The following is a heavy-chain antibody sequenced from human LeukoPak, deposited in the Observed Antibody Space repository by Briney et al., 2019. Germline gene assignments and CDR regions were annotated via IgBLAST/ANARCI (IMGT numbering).Heavy chain of an antibody. V-gene: IGHV1-69*04. CDR1: GGTFSSYA. CDR2: IIPILGIA. Sequence: ASVKVSCKASGGTFSSYAISWVRQAPGQGLEWMGRIIPILGIANCAQKFEGRVTITADKSTCTAYIELSSLRYEDTAVYYGARDPCGGSGYAGSNIFDYWGQGTLVTVSS. CDR3: ARDPCGGSGYAGSNIFDY. J-gene: IGHJ4*02. D-gene: IGHD2-15*01.